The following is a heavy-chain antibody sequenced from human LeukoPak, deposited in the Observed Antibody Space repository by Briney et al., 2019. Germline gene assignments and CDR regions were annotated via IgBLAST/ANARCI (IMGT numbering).Heavy chain of an antibody. D-gene: IGHD3-10*01. CDR1: GFTFSSYA. J-gene: IGHJ5*02. V-gene: IGHV3-23*01. Sequence: GGSLRPSCAASGFTFSSYAMSWVRQAPGKGLEWVSAISGSGGSTYYADSVKGRFTISRDNSKNTLYLQMNSLRAEDTAVYYCAKDHRVWFGEFHNWFDPWGQGTLVTVSS. CDR3: AKDHRVWFGEFHNWFDP. CDR2: ISGSGGST.